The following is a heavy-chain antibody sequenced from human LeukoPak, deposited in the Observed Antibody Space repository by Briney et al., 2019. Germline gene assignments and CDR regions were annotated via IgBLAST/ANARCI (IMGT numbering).Heavy chain of an antibody. V-gene: IGHV1-69*04. Sequence: GSSVKVSCKASGGTFSSYAISWVRQAPGQGLEWMGRIIPILGIANYAQKFQGRVTITADKSTSTAYMELSSLRSEDTAVYYCARERGYDILTGSPTDYWGQGTLVTVSS. J-gene: IGHJ4*02. CDR3: ARERGYDILTGSPTDY. CDR2: IIPILGIA. CDR1: GGTFSSYA. D-gene: IGHD3-9*01.